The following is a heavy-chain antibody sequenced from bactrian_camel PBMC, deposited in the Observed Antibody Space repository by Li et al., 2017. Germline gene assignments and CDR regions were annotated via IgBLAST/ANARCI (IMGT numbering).Heavy chain of an antibody. J-gene: IGHJ4*01. V-gene: IGHV3S1*01. CDR2: FYTGGGST. CDR3: AASAGCLREVRDVPQYTY. D-gene: IGHD3*01. CDR1: GYTYRIRDHC. Sequence: HVQLVESGGGSVQAGGSLRLECVVSGYTYRIRDHCTAWFRQAPGKEREEVAGFYTGGGSTWYADSVKGRFTISLEVANNTLYLQMHLLRPEDTAMYYCAASAGCLREVRDVPQYTYWGQGTQVTVS.